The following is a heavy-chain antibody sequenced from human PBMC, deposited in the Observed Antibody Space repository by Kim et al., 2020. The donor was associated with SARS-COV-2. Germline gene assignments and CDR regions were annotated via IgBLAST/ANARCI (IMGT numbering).Heavy chain of an antibody. D-gene: IGHD2-2*01. CDR3: ARSSSTSCPCYYMDV. J-gene: IGHJ6*03. V-gene: IGHV3-74*01. CDR1: GFTFSTYS. Sequence: GGSLRLSCAASGFTFSTYSMYWVRQAPGKGLVWVSRISNDGITTNYADSVKGRFTISRDNAKNTLYLQMDSLRAEDTAVYYCARSSSTSCPCYYMDVWGKGTTVTVSS. CDR2: ISNDGITT.